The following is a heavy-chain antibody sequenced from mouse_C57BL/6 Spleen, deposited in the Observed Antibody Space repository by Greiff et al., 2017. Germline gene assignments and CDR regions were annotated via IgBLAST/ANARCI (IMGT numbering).Heavy chain of an antibody. V-gene: IGHV1-52*01. Sequence: VQLQQPGAELVRPGSSVKLSCKASGYTFTSYWMHWVKQRPIQGLEWIGNIDPSDSETHYNQKFKDKATLTVDKSSSTAYMQLSSLTSEDSAVYYCARVVTGTYYFDYWGQGTTLTVSS. CDR1: GYTFTSYW. D-gene: IGHD4-1*01. J-gene: IGHJ2*01. CDR3: ARVVTGTYYFDY. CDR2: IDPSDSET.